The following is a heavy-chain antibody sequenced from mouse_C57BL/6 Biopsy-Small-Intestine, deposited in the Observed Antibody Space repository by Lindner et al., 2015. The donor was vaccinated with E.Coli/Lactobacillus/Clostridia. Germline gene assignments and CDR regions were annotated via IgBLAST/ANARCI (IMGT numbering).Heavy chain of an antibody. V-gene: IGHV1-7*01. CDR2: INPSSGYT. D-gene: IGHD1-1*01. CDR1: GYTFTSFW. Sequence: VQLQESGAELAKPGASVKLSCKASGYTFTSFWMHWVKQRPGQGLEWIGYINPSSGYTKYNQKFKDKATLTADKSSSTAYMQLSSLTYEDSAIYYCSRYYGSKYGTGAMDYVGQGTSVAVSS. J-gene: IGHJ4*01. CDR3: SRYYGSKYGTGAMDY.